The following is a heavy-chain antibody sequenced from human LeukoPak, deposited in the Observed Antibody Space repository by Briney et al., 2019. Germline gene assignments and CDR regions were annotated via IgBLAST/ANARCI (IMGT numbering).Heavy chain of an antibody. Sequence: GGSLRLSCAASGFTFSSYWMHWVRQAPGEGLVCVSRINSDGTSTTYADSVKGRFTISRDNARNTLYMQMNSLRAEDTAVYYCARATLDIVGATRTFDYWGQGTPVTVSS. V-gene: IGHV3-74*01. J-gene: IGHJ4*02. CDR1: GFTFSSYW. CDR3: ARATLDIVGATRTFDY. CDR2: INSDGTST. D-gene: IGHD2-2*03.